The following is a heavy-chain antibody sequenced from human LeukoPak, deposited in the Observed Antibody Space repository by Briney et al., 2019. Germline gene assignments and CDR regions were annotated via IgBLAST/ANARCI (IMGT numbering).Heavy chain of an antibody. D-gene: IGHD1-26*01. CDR3: ARDRIRFSASDYAVDLEL. J-gene: IGHJ4*01. CDR2: IYTDGVFK. Sequence: GGSLRLSCAASGFMFSHYWFYWVRQAPAKGLAGVSRIYTDGVFKTYADSMKGRFTVSRDNARDTLYLQMTSLRVEDTAVYYCARDRIRFSASDYAVDLELWGQGTLVTVSS. CDR1: GFMFSHYW. V-gene: IGHV3-74*03.